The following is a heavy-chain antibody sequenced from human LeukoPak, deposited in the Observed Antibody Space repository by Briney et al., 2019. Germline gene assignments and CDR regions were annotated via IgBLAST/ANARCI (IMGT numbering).Heavy chain of an antibody. Sequence: PGGSLRLSCAASGFTFSSYAMHWVRQAPGKGLEWVAVISYDGSNKYYADSVKGRFTISRDNSKNTLYLQMNSLRAEDTAVYYCARGRGSGYFRGAFDIWGQGTMVTVSS. CDR1: GFTFSSYA. D-gene: IGHD3-22*01. CDR2: ISYDGSNK. V-gene: IGHV3-30-3*01. J-gene: IGHJ3*02. CDR3: ARGRGSGYFRGAFDI.